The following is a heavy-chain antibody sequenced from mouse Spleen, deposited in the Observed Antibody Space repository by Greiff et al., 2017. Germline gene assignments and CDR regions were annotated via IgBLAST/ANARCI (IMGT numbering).Heavy chain of an antibody. J-gene: IGHJ4*01. Sequence: VQLKESGPGLVQPSQSLSITCTVSGFSLTSYGVHWVRQSPGKGLEWLGVIWRGGSTDYNAAFMSRLSITKDNSKSQVFFKMNSLQADDTAIYYCAKITTVVARVDAMDYWGQGTSVTVSS. D-gene: IGHD1-1*01. CDR1: GFSLTSYG. CDR3: AKITTVVARVDAMDY. CDR2: IWRGGST. V-gene: IGHV2-5*01.